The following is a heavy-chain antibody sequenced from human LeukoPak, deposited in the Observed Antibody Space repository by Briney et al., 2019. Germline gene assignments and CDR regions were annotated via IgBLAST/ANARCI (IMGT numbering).Heavy chain of an antibody. Sequence: ASVKVSCKASGYTFTSYDINWVRQATGQGLEWMGRMNPNSGNTGYAQKFQGRVTMTRNTSISTAYMELSSLRSEDTAVYYCARGRYYYDSSGYPDAFDIWGQGTMVTVSS. V-gene: IGHV1-8*01. CDR3: ARGRYYYDSSGYPDAFDI. J-gene: IGHJ3*02. D-gene: IGHD3-22*01. CDR2: MNPNSGNT. CDR1: GYTFTSYD.